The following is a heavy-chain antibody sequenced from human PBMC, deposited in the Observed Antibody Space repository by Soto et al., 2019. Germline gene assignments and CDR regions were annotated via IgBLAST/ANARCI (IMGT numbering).Heavy chain of an antibody. CDR2: ISSSGTTM. D-gene: IGHD2-15*01. CDR1: GFTYSSYE. V-gene: IGHV3-48*03. J-gene: IGHJ4*02. CDR3: ARDSYCSGATCNLPNDLDY. Sequence: EVQLVESGGGLVQPGGSLRLSCAASGFTYSSYEMNWVRQAPGKGLEWVSYISSSGTTMYYADSVRGRFTISRDNAKNSLYLQMNSLRAEDTAVYFCARDSYCSGATCNLPNDLDYWGQGTLVTVSS.